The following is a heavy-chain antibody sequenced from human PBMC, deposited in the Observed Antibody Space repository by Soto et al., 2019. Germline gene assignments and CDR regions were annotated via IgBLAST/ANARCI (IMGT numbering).Heavy chain of an antibody. D-gene: IGHD2-15*01. V-gene: IGHV1-2*04. J-gene: IGHJ4*02. CDR1: GYTFNAYY. CDR3: ARAIGTDGSSWYRGGYDS. Sequence: QVRLVQSGAEVKKSGASVKVSCKASGYTFNAYYIHWMRQAPGQGLEWMGWINPDTGGTDYAQKLQGWVYLTRDTSITTAYMELASLKIDDTAVYYCARAIGTDGSSWYRGGYDSWGQGTLVTVS. CDR2: INPDTGGT.